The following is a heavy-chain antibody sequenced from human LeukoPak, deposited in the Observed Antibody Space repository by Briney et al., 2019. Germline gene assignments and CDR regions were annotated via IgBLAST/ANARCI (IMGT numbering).Heavy chain of an antibody. Sequence: GGSLRLSCATSGFTFSSYAMTWVRQAPGKGLEWVSAIVDSGTSTYYADSVKGRFTISRDNSKNTVYLQMNSLRAEDTAVYYCAREEYSTRRDQDPFDIWGQGTMVTVSS. J-gene: IGHJ3*02. D-gene: IGHD6-13*01. CDR1: GFTFSSYA. CDR3: AREEYSTRRDQDPFDI. CDR2: IVDSGTST. V-gene: IGHV3-23*01.